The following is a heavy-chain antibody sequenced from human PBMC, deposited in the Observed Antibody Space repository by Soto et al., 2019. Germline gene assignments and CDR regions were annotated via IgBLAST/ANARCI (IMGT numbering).Heavy chain of an antibody. J-gene: IGHJ4*02. D-gene: IGHD3-9*01. CDR2: IIPSLGIA. CDR1: GGTFSSYS. CDR3: ARDYDILTGYYNGLDY. Sequence: QVQLVQSGVEVKKPGSSEKVSCKASGGTFSSYSISWVRRAPGQGLEWMGRIIPSLGIANYAQKFQGRVTITADKSTSTAYMELSSLRSEDTAGYYCARDYDILTGYYNGLDYWGQGTLVTVSS. V-gene: IGHV1-69*08.